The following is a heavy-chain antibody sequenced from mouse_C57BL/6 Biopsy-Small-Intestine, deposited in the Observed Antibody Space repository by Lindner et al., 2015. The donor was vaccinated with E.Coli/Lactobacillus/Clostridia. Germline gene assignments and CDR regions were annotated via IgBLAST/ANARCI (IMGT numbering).Heavy chain of an antibody. CDR1: GYTFTNYA. CDR2: IRAGDGNT. D-gene: IGHD2-3*01. Sequence: SVKVSCKASGYTFTNYAIHWMRQAPGQRLEWMGWIRAGDGNTDWSQKFQGRVTLSRDTSATIAYLELSSLRSEDTAVYYCARDADYHGSGSYPYWGQGTLVTVSS. V-gene: IGHV1-84*02. J-gene: IGHJ4*01. CDR3: ARDADYHGSGSYPY.